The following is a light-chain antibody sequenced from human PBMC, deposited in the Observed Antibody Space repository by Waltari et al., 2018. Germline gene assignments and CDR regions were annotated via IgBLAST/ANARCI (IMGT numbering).Light chain of an antibody. CDR2: NTS. Sequence: EIVLTQSPGTLSLSPGERATLSCRASQNIIKYLAWYQKKPGKAPRPLIYNTSIRAAGIPDRFSGSGSGTDFSLFISRLEPEDFAVYYCQHYVRLPATFGQGTKVEIK. CDR3: QHYVRLPAT. CDR1: QNIIKY. J-gene: IGKJ1*01. V-gene: IGKV3-20*01.